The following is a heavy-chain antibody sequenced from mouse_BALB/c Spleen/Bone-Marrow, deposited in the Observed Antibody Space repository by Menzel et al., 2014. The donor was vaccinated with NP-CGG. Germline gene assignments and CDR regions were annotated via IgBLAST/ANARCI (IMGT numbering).Heavy chain of an antibody. J-gene: IGHJ4*01. V-gene: IGHV1-18*01. CDR1: GYTFTEYT. CDR3: ARRYGNYRDFNYYAMDY. Sequence: EVQGAESGPELVKPGASVKISCKTSGYTFTEYTMHWVKQSHGKSLEWIGGIHPNNGGTYYNQKFKGKTTLTADKPSSTAYMERRMLPSENSAVYSLARRYGNYRDFNYYAMDYWGQGTSVTVSS. CDR2: IHPNNGGT. D-gene: IGHD2-10*02.